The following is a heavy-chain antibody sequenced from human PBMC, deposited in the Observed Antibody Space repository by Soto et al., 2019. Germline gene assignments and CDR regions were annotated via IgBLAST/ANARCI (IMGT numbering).Heavy chain of an antibody. CDR1: GGTFSSYA. D-gene: IGHD2-2*01. CDR2: IIPIFGTA. J-gene: IGHJ6*02. Sequence: QVQLVQSGAEVKKPGSSVKVSCKASGGTFSSYAISWVRQAPGQGLEWMGGIIPIFGTANYAQKFQGRVTITADESTSTDYKELSSLRSEDTAVYYCARGEIVLVPAAIPYYYGMDVWGQGTTVTVSS. CDR3: ARGEIVLVPAAIPYYYGMDV. V-gene: IGHV1-69*12.